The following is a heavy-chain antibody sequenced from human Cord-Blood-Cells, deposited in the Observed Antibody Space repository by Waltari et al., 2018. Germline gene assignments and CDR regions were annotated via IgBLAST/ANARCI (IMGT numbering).Heavy chain of an antibody. V-gene: IGHV4-34*01. Sequence: QVQLQQWCVGLLTPSDTLSLTCAVYGGSLRGCLWAWLRQPPGKGLEWIGEINHSGSTNYNPSLKSRVTISVDTSKNQFSLKLSSVTAADTAVYYCARGRDYGGNVCYGMDVWGQGTTVTVSS. CDR2: INHSGST. J-gene: IGHJ6*02. CDR1: GGSLRGCL. CDR3: ARGRDYGGNVCYGMDV. D-gene: IGHD4-17*01.